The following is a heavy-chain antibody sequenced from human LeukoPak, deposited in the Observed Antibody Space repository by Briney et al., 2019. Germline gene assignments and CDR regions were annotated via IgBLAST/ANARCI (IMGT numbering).Heavy chain of an antibody. V-gene: IGHV4-59*01. D-gene: IGHD3-3*01. CDR2: IYYSGST. CDR1: GGSISSYY. J-gene: IGHJ4*02. Sequence: PSETLSLTCTVSGGSISSYYWSWIRQPPGKGLEWIGYIYYSGSTNYNPSLKSRVTISVDTSKNQFSLKLSSVTAADTAVYYCARAVYDFWSGTPTYFDYWGQGTLVTVSS. CDR3: ARAVYDFWSGTPTYFDY.